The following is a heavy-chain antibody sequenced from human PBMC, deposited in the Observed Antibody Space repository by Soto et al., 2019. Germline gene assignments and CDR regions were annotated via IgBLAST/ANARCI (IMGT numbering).Heavy chain of an antibody. CDR3: ARCVGAVAGSN. V-gene: IGHV3-7*05. D-gene: IGHD6-19*01. Sequence: EVQLAESGGGLVQPGGSLRLSCVASGFTLSSYWMSWVRQAPGKGPEWVANIKGDGSEKYYADSVKGRFTISRDNAKNSLLLEMNSLRAEDTALYYCARCVGAVAGSNLGQGTLVTVSS. CDR1: GFTLSSYW. J-gene: IGHJ1*01. CDR2: IKGDGSEK.